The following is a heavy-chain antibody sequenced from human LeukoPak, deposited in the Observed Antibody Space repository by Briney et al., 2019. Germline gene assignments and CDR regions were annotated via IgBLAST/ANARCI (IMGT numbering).Heavy chain of an antibody. CDR2: IYSKGST. Sequence: PSETLSLTCTVSGGSIDGYYWNWIRQPAGRGLEWIGRIYSKGSTNSNPSLRSRITMSVDTSKSQFSLKVSSVTAADTAVYYCARVSSSSGYHFDYWGQGTLVTVSS. CDR1: GGSIDGYY. CDR3: ARVSSSSGYHFDY. D-gene: IGHD6-19*01. V-gene: IGHV4-4*07. J-gene: IGHJ4*02.